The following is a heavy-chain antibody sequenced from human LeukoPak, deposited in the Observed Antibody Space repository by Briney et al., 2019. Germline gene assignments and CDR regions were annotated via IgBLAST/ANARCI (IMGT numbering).Heavy chain of an antibody. CDR2: IHHRAGP. CDR1: GGSFTPYY. CDR3: ARGPVRDEDGVTGNSYYVGVDA. J-gene: IGHJ6*02. D-gene: IGHD2-21*02. V-gene: IGHV4-34*01. Sequence: SETLSLTCAVYGGSFTPYYRRWIRQVTGKGLEWIGEIHHRAGPNYNPSLKSRVDISAETSKNQFSLTLRSVTAADSAVFYCARGPVRDEDGVTGNSYYVGVDAWGRGTPVTVSS.